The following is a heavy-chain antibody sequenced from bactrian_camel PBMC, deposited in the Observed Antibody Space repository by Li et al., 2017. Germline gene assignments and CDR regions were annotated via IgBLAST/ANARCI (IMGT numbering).Heavy chain of an antibody. J-gene: IGHJ4*01. CDR1: GITFSRHD. D-gene: IGHD7*01. V-gene: IGHV3S40*01. Sequence: VQLVESGGGLVQPGESLRLSCLASGITFSRHDMSWVRQAPGKEVEWVAGITSFTYNTYYADSAKGRFTISRDDAKDTVWLQMNSLKPEDTAKYYYAPEGTLEVHNAALTGARGPRSPSP. CDR3: APEGTLEVHNAALT. CDR2: ITSFTYNT.